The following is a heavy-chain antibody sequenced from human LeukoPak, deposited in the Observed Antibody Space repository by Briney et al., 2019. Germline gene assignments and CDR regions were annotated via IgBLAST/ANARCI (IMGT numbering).Heavy chain of an antibody. Sequence: GGSLRLSCAASGFTFSDYYMSWIRQAPGKGLEWVSYISSSGSTIYYADSVKGRFTISRDNATNSLYLQMNSLRAEDTAVHYCAREYSSGWYFRRTFDYWGQGTLVTVSS. V-gene: IGHV3-11*01. CDR2: ISSSGSTI. J-gene: IGHJ4*02. D-gene: IGHD6-19*01. CDR1: GFTFSDYY. CDR3: AREYSSGWYFRRTFDY.